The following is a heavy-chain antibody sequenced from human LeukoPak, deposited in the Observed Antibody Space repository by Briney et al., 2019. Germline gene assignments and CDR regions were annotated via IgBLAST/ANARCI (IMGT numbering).Heavy chain of an antibody. V-gene: IGHV4-4*07. J-gene: IGHJ4*02. CDR3: AREEFLHEIDSSGYFVY. CDR1: GGSITGYY. D-gene: IGHD3-22*01. CDR2: VYSSGVG. Sequence: SETLSLTCTVSGGSITGYYWNWIRQPAGQGLEWLGRVYSSGVGNYNPSLTSRVTMSVDTSKNQFSLKLNSLTAADTAVYYCAREEFLHEIDSSGYFVYWGKGTLVTVSS.